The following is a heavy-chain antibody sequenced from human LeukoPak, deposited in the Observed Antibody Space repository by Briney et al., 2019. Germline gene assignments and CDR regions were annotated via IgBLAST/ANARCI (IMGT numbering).Heavy chain of an antibody. V-gene: IGHV1-18*03. Sequence: PSVPVSCKASGYTYTSYGISRVRQAPGQGLEWMGWIRAYNGNTNYAQKLQGRVTMTTDTSTSTAYMELRSLRSDGMAVYYCARRVGYYCGYWGKVTLVTVSS. CDR1: GYTYTSYG. CDR2: IRAYNGNT. CDR3: ARRVGYYCGY. J-gene: IGHJ4*02.